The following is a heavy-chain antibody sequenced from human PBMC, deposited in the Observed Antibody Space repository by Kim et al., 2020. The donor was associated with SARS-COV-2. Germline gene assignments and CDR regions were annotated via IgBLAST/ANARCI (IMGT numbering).Heavy chain of an antibody. Sequence: GGSLRLSCAASGFTFSSYAMSWVRQAPGKGLEWVSAISGSGGSTYYADSVKGRFTISRDNSKNTLYLQMNSLRAEDTAVYYCAKAPDLFDWLPYWYFDLWGRGTLVTVSS. J-gene: IGHJ2*01. CDR3: AKAPDLFDWLPYWYFDL. V-gene: IGHV3-23*01. CDR1: GFTFSSYA. D-gene: IGHD3-9*01. CDR2: ISGSGGST.